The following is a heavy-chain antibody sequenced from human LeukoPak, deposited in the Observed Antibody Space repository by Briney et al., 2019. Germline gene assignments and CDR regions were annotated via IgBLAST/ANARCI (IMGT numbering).Heavy chain of an antibody. CDR3: ARDQYYYDSSGSLFDY. CDR2: IYYSGST. CDR1: GGSISSSSYY. J-gene: IGHJ4*02. Sequence: KPSETLSLTCTVSGGSISSSSYYWGWIRQPPGKGLEWIGSIYYSGSTYYNPSLKSRVTISVDTSRNQFSLKLSSVTAADTAMYYCARDQYYYDSSGSLFDYWGQGTLVTVSS. V-gene: IGHV4-39*07. D-gene: IGHD3-22*01.